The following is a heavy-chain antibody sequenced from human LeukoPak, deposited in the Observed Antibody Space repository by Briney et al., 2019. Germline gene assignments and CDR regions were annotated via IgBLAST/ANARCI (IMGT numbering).Heavy chain of an antibody. CDR3: ARDQGIAARPQNWFDP. Sequence: ASVKVSCKASGYTFTSYGISWVRQAPGQGLEWMGWIGAYNGNTNYAQKLQGRVTMTTDTSTSTAYMELRSLRSDDTAVYYCARDQGIAARPQNWFDPWGQGTLVTVSS. CDR2: IGAYNGNT. J-gene: IGHJ5*02. D-gene: IGHD6-6*01. CDR1: GYTFTSYG. V-gene: IGHV1-18*01.